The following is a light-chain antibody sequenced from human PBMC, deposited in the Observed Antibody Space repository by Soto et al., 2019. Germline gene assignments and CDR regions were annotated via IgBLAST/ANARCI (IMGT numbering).Light chain of an antibody. CDR2: EVS. CDR1: SSDVGGHHY. Sequence: QSVLTQPASVSGSPGQSITISCTGTSSDVGGHHYVSWYQQHPGKAPKVIIYEVSDRPSGVSHRFSGSKSGNTASLTISGLQAEDDADYYCSSFSSSSTLYVFGTGTKVTVL. CDR3: SSFSSSSTLYV. J-gene: IGLJ1*01. V-gene: IGLV2-14*01.